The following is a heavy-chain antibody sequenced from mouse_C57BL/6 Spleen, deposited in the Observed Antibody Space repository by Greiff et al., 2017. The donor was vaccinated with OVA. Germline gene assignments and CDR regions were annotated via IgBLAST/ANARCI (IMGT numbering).Heavy chain of an antibody. V-gene: IGHV1-50*01. CDR3: ARTTTVVATDY. J-gene: IGHJ4*01. D-gene: IGHD1-1*01. Sequence: QVQLQQSGAELVKPGASVKLSCKASGYTFTSYWMQWVKQRPGQGLEWIGEIDPSDSYTNYNQKFKGKATLTVDTSSSTAYMQLSSLTSEDSAVYYCARTTTVVATDYWGRGTSVTVSS. CDR1: GYTFTSYW. CDR2: IDPSDSYT.